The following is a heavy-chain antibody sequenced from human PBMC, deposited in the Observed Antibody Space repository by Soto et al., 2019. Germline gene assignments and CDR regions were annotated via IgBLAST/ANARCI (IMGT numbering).Heavy chain of an antibody. Sequence: QVQLVQSGGEVKKPGASVKVSCKASGYTFTRHGINWVRQAPGQGLEWLGGINPYNGNTKYAQKVQGRVTMTTDTSTSTAYMDLRSLRSDDTAVYYCARGPTSSRVDYWGQGTLVTVSS. V-gene: IGHV1-18*01. J-gene: IGHJ4*02. CDR1: GYTFTRHG. CDR3: ARGPTSSRVDY. D-gene: IGHD2-2*01. CDR2: INPYNGNT.